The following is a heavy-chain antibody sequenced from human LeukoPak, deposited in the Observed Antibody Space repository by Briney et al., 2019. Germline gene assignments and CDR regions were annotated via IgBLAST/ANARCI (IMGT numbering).Heavy chain of an antibody. CDR2: ISSSSSTV. CDR3: ARDTGGGYSCYDC. CDR1: GFTFSSYS. Sequence: GGSLRLSCAASGFTFSSYSMNWVRQAPGKGLEWVSYISSSSSTVYYSDSVKGRFTISRDNAKNSLYLEINSLRAEDTAVYYCARDTGGGYSCYDCWGQGTLVTVSS. J-gene: IGHJ4*02. D-gene: IGHD5-18*01. V-gene: IGHV3-48*01.